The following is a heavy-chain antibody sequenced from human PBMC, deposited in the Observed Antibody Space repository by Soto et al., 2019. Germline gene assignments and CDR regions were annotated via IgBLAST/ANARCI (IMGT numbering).Heavy chain of an antibody. CDR1: GYGFSNYV. D-gene: IGHD6-13*01. J-gene: IGHJ6*03. CDR2: VDPDNFHT. CDR3: ARGAASGYSYFYYMDV. Sequence: QVQLVQSGPEVKKPGTSVKVSCKTSGYGFSNYVVSWVRQAPGQGREWVGRVDPDNFHTKYAQKLQGRVTMATDTATNTAYMELRSLTFDDTAVYYCARGAASGYSYFYYMDVWGKGTTVTVSS. V-gene: IGHV1-18*01.